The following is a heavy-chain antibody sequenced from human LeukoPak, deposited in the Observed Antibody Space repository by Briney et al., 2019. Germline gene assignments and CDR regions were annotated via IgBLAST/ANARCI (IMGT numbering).Heavy chain of an antibody. CDR1: GFTFSSNW. CDR2: IKQDGSEK. V-gene: IGHV3-7*05. J-gene: IGHJ4*02. Sequence: GGSLRLSCAASGFTFSSNWMSWVRQAPGKGLEWVANIKQDGSEKYYVDSVKGRFTISGDNAKNSLYLQMNSLRAEDTAIYYCAGGLNDYWGQGTLVTVSS. D-gene: IGHD3-16*01. CDR3: AGGLNDY.